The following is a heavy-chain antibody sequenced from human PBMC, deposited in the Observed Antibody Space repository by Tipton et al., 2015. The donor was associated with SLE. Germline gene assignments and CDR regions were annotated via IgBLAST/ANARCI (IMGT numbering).Heavy chain of an antibody. D-gene: IGHD6-19*01. J-gene: IGHJ3*02. Sequence: QLVQSGGGLVQTGESLRLSCAASGFTVSSHYMNWIRQPPGKGLEWLGYVYYSGGTNYNPSLKGRVTISVDTSKNQFSLKLRSVTAADTATYYCARVRGGWANDASGIWGQGTMVTVSS. V-gene: IGHV4-59*02. CDR3: ARVRGGWANDASGI. CDR1: GFTVSSHY. CDR2: VYYSGGT.